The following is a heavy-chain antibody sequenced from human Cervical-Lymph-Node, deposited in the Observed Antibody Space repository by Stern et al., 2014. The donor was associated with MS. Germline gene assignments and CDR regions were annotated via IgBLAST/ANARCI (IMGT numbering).Heavy chain of an antibody. CDR2: INPNSGAT. Sequence: VQLVQSGAEVRKPGTSVKVSCKATGYTFTDYSMHLVRQAPGQGLDWMGRINPNSGATNYAQKFQGRVTMTRDTSISTAYMELKRLRSDDTAVYYCARSPYSYGSVDWYFDLWGRGTLVTVSS. CDR3: ARSPYSYGSVDWYFDL. V-gene: IGHV1-2*06. J-gene: IGHJ2*01. CDR1: GYTFTDYS. D-gene: IGHD3-10*01.